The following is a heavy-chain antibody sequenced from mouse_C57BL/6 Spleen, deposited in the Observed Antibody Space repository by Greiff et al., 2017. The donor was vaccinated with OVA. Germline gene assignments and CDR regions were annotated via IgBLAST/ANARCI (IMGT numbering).Heavy chain of an antibody. D-gene: IGHD1-1*01. V-gene: IGHV1-50*01. CDR3: ARWGLYYGSSPFAY. CDR1: GYTFTSYW. Sequence: VQLQQPGAELVKPGASVKLSCKASGYTFTSYWMQWVKQRPGQGLEWIGEIDPSDSYTNYNQKFKGKATLTVDTSSSTAYMQLSSLTSEDSAVYYCARWGLYYGSSPFAYWGQGTLVTVAA. J-gene: IGHJ3*01. CDR2: IDPSDSYT.